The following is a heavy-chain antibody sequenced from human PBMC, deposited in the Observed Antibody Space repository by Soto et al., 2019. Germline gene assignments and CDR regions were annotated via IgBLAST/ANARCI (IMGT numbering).Heavy chain of an antibody. J-gene: IGHJ4*02. Sequence: QVHLVQSGAEVKKPGASVKVSCKASGYTFTNYGFSWVRQAPGQGLEWMGWISGYNGNTNYAQRFQGRLTMTADTSTSTAYMELRSLRSDDTAVSYCAREGQLGYWGQGTLVTVSS. D-gene: IGHD6-6*01. CDR1: GYTFTNYG. CDR2: ISGYNGNT. CDR3: AREGQLGY. V-gene: IGHV1-18*01.